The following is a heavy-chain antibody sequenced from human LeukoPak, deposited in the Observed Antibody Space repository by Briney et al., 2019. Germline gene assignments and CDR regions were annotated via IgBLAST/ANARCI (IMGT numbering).Heavy chain of an antibody. Sequence: ASVKVSCKASGGTFSSYAISWVRQAPGQGLEWMGRIIPILGIANYAQKFQGRVTITADKSTSTAYMELSSLRSEDTAVYYCAREVDYGDHYFDYWGQGTLVTVSS. CDR2: IIPILGIA. CDR3: AREVDYGDHYFDY. D-gene: IGHD4-17*01. J-gene: IGHJ4*02. CDR1: GGTFSSYA. V-gene: IGHV1-69*04.